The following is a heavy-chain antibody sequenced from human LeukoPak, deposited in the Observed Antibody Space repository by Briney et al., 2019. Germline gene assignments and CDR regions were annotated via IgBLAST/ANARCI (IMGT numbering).Heavy chain of an antibody. CDR2: LYYTGIT. Sequence: PSETLSLTCTVSGGSIDNFYWSWIRHSPGKGLEWIGYLYYTGITNYTPSLRRRVTISLDRSKNQFSLKLSSVTAADTAVYYCASERAVAGTLDYWGQGTLVTVSS. J-gene: IGHJ4*02. CDR3: ASERAVAGTLDY. D-gene: IGHD6-19*01. CDR1: GGSIDNFY. V-gene: IGHV4-59*08.